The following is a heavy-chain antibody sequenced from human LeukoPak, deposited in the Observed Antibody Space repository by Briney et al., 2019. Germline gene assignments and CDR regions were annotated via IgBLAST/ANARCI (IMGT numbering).Heavy chain of an antibody. CDR1: GDTFNGYY. J-gene: IGHJ4*02. Sequence: GASVKVSCKASGDTFNGYYMHWVRQAPGQGLEWMGWINPNSGGTNYAQRFQGRVTMTRDTSISTAYMELSMLRTDDTAVYYCATSRGPMVVVALGYWGQGTLVTVSS. CDR3: ATSRGPMVVVALGY. V-gene: IGHV1-2*02. D-gene: IGHD2-15*01. CDR2: INPNSGGT.